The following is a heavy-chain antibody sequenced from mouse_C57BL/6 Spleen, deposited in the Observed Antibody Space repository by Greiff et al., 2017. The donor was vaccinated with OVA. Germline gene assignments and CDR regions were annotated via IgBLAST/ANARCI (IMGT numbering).Heavy chain of an antibody. CDR2: INPITGGT. Sequence: VQLKESGPELVKPGASVKISCKASGYSFTGYYMNWVKQSPEKSLEWIGEINPITGGTTYNQKFKAKATLTVDNSSSTAYMQLKRLTSEDSTVYYCARRGDGYPWYAYWGQGTLVTVSA. CDR1: GYSFTGYY. D-gene: IGHD2-3*01. V-gene: IGHV1-42*01. J-gene: IGHJ3*01. CDR3: ARRGDGYPWYAY.